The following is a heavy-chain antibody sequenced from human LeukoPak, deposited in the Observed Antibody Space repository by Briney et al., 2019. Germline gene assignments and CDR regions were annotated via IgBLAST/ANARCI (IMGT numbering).Heavy chain of an antibody. Sequence: PGGSLRLSCAASGFTFSSYSMNWVHQAPGKGLEWVSSISSSSYIYYADSVKGRFTISRDNAKNSLYLQMNSLRAEDTAVYYCARAGLGGDWYFDLWGRGTLVTVSS. CDR3: ARAGLGGDWYFDL. CDR2: ISSSSYI. CDR1: GFTFSSYS. J-gene: IGHJ2*01. D-gene: IGHD6-19*01. V-gene: IGHV3-21*01.